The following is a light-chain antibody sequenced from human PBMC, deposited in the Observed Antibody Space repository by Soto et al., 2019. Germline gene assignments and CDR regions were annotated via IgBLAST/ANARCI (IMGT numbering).Light chain of an antibody. CDR1: QSFSNW. CDR3: QQFDRYSWT. V-gene: IGKV1-5*01. CDR2: DVS. Sequence: DIQMTQSPSTLSASLGERVTITCWASQSFSNWLAWYQQKPGKAPRLLIYDVSSLESGVPSRFSGSASGTEFILTISSLQPDDFATYYCQQFDRYSWTFGQGTTVEMK. J-gene: IGKJ1*01.